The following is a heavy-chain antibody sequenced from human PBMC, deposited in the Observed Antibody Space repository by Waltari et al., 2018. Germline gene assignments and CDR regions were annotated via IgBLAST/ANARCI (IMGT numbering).Heavy chain of an antibody. V-gene: IGHV1-2*06. CDR2: IKTNSGVT. CDR3: AREATHSYYYFLDV. J-gene: IGHJ6*03. CDR1: GYTFTGRY. Sequence: QVQLVQSGAEVKKPGASVKVSCEASGYTFTGRYLHWVRQAPGQGLEWMGRIKTNSGVTDDAQKVQDRVTMTRDTSSSTAYMELSGLRSDDTAVYYCAREATHSYYYFLDVWGKGTTVTVSS.